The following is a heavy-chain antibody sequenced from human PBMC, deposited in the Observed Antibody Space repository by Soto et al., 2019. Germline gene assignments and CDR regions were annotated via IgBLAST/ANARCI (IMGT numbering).Heavy chain of an antibody. J-gene: IGHJ4*02. D-gene: IGHD2-2*01. CDR1: GCICGDYG. CDR2: ISSDGSNE. Sequence: GGSLSVWWAAAGCICGDYGMRWVRQAPGKGLEWVAIISSDGSNELYGSVKGRFTISRDNAKNTLYLQMNSLRVEDTAVYFCGKSVSVTGYHLDYWGQGTLVTVSS. V-gene: IGHV3-30*18. CDR3: GKSVSVTGYHLDY.